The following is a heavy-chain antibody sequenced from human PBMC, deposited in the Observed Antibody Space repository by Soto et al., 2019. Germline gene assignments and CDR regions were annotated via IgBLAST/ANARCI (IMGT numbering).Heavy chain of an antibody. CDR1: GFTFSSYG. V-gene: IGHV3-33*01. CDR2: IWYDGSNK. J-gene: IGHJ5*02. D-gene: IGHD6-19*01. CDR3: ARELAVTKFDP. Sequence: QVQLVESGGGVVQPGRSLRLSCAASGFTFSSYGMHWVRQAPGKGLEWVAVIWYDGSNKYYADSVKGRFTISRDNSKNTLYLQMNSLRAEDTAVYYCARELAVTKFDPWGQGTLVTVSS.